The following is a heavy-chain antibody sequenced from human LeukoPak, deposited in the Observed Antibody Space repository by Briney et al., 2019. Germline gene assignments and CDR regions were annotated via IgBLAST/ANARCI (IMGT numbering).Heavy chain of an antibody. Sequence: ASVKVSCKASGYTFTSYAISWVRQATGQGLEWMGWMTPNDGKTDFAQKFQGRVTMTGDTSVSTAYVELSNLTSDDTAVYYCARDDVLTPFDPWGQGALVIVSS. CDR1: GYTFTSYA. D-gene: IGHD3-9*01. CDR3: ARDDVLTPFDP. V-gene: IGHV1-8*01. J-gene: IGHJ5*02. CDR2: MTPNDGKT.